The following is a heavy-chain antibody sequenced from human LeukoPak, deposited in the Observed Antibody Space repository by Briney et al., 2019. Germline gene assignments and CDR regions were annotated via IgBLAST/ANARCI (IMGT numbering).Heavy chain of an antibody. D-gene: IGHD2-2*01. CDR2: ISYDGSNK. J-gene: IGHJ6*02. CDR3: AKDIGYDNYYYYGMDV. CDR1: GFTFSSYA. V-gene: IGHV3-30*04. Sequence: GGSLRLSCAASGFTFSSYAMHWVRQAPGKGLEWVAVISYDGSNKYYADSVKGRFTISRDSSKNTLYLQMNSLRAEDTALYYCAKDIGYDNYYYYGMDVWGQGTTVTVSS.